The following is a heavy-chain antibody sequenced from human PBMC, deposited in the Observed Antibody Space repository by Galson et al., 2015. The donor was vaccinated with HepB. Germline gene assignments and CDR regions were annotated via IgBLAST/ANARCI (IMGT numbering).Heavy chain of an antibody. CDR2: ISGSGGST. D-gene: IGHD6-19*01. V-gene: IGHV3-23*01. Sequence: SLRLSCAASGFTFSSYAMSWVRQAPGKGLEWVSAISGSGGSTYYADSVKGRFTISRDNSKNTLYLQMNSLRAEDTAVYYCAKVGEQWRVRGGFQHWGQGTLVTVSS. J-gene: IGHJ1*01. CDR3: AKVGEQWRVRGGFQH. CDR1: GFTFSSYA.